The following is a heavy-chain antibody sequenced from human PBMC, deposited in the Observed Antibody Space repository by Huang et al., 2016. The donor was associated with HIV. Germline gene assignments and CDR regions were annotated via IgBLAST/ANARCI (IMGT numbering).Heavy chain of an antibody. V-gene: IGHV5-51*01. Sequence: EVHLVQSGAEVKEPGESLKISCQASGYNFDSNWIGWVRQMPGKGLEWVGLSLPGDADTRSDPSFQGQVTISSEQSINTAYLQWSSWKASDTAIYFCARQGLWLPPTDPFDYWGQGTPVTVSA. CDR3: ARQGLWLPPTDPFDY. CDR2: SLPGDADT. D-gene: IGHD3-10*01. CDR1: GYNFDSNW. J-gene: IGHJ4*02.